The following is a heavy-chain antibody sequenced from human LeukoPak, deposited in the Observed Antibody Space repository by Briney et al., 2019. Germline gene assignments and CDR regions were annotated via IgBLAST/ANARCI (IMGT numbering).Heavy chain of an antibody. CDR2: IIPILGIA. CDR3: ARDPNYYDSSGQGIDY. J-gene: IGHJ4*02. V-gene: IGHV1-69*04. D-gene: IGHD3-22*01. CDR1: GGTFSSYA. Sequence: ASVKVCCKASGGTFSSYAISWVRQASGQGLEWMGRIIPILGIANYAQKFQGRVTITADKSTSTAYMELSSLRSEDTAVYYCARDPNYYDSSGQGIDYWGQGTLVTVSS.